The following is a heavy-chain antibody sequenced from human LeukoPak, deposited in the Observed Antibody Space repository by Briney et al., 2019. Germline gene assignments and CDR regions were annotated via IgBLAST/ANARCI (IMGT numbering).Heavy chain of an antibody. CDR1: GGSISSGSYY. CDR3: ARAHDFWSGYPFFDY. V-gene: IGHV4-61*02. Sequence: PSETLSLTCTVSGGSISSGSYYWSWIRQPAGKGLEWIGRIYTSGSTNYNPSLKSRVTISVDTSKNQFSLKLSSVTAADTAVYYCARAHDFWSGYPFFDYWGQGTLVTVSS. CDR2: IYTSGST. D-gene: IGHD3-3*01. J-gene: IGHJ4*02.